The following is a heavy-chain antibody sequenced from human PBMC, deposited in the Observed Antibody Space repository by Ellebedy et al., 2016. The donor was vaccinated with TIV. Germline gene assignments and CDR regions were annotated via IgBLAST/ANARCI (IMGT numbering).Heavy chain of an antibody. CDR3: AKIPTAGIAARVFDY. CDR2: IKQDGSEK. J-gene: IGHJ4*02. D-gene: IGHD6-6*01. CDR1: GFTFSSYW. V-gene: IGHV3-7*03. Sequence: GGSLRLSXAASGFTFSSYWMSWVRQAPGKGLEWVANIKQDGSEKYYVDSVKGRFTISRDNSKNTLYLQMNSLRAEDTAVYYCAKIPTAGIAARVFDYWGQGTLVTVSS.